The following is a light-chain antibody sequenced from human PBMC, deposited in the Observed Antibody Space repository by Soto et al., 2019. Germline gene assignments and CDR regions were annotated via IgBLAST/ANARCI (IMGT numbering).Light chain of an antibody. Sequence: EIVLTQSPGTLSLSPGERATLSCRASQSVSSSYLAWYQQKPGQPPRLLIYGASSKAPGIPDKFSGSGSGTDFTLTISRLQPEDFGVYYCQQYGSSPLTFGGGTKVEIK. CDR3: QQYGSSPLT. CDR1: QSVSSSY. V-gene: IGKV3-20*01. J-gene: IGKJ4*01. CDR2: GAS.